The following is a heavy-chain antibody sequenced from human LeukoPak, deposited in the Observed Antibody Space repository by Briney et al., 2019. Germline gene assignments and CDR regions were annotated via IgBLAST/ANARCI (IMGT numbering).Heavy chain of an antibody. V-gene: IGHV4-30-4*01. CDR2: IYYSGST. Sequence: SQTLSLTCTVSGGSISSGDYYWSWIRQPPGKGLEWIGYIYYSGSTYYNPSLKSRVTISVDTSKNQFSLKLSSVTAADMAVYYCARGSRVYYDFWSGYLDWFDPWGQGTLVTVSS. D-gene: IGHD3-3*01. CDR1: GGSISSGDYY. CDR3: ARGSRVYYDFWSGYLDWFDP. J-gene: IGHJ5*02.